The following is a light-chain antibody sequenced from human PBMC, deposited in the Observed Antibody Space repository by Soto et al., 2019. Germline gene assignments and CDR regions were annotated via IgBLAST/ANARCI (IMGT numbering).Light chain of an antibody. V-gene: IGLV1-51*01. J-gene: IGLJ2*01. CDR3: GTWDSSLSGVV. CDR2: DND. Sequence: QSVLTQPPSVSATPGQKVTISCSGSSSNIGNNYVSWYQQLPGTAPKLLIYDNDNRPSGIPDRFSGSKSGTSATLGITGLRAGDEADYYCGTWDSSLSGVVFGGGTKLTVL. CDR1: SSNIGNNY.